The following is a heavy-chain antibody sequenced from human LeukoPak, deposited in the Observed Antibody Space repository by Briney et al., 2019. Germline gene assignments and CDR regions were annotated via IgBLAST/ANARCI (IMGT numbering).Heavy chain of an antibody. CDR3: ARFYYYDSGAFDI. Sequence: QASETLSLTCAVYGGSFSGYYWSWIRQPPGKGLEWIGEINHSGSTNYNPSLKSRVTISVDTSKNQFSLKLSSVTAADMAVYYCARFYYYDSGAFDIWGQGTMVTVSS. V-gene: IGHV4-34*01. CDR1: GGSFSGYY. D-gene: IGHD3-22*01. CDR2: INHSGST. J-gene: IGHJ3*02.